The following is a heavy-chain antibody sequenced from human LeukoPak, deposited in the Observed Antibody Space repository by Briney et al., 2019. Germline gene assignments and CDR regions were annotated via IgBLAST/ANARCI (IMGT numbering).Heavy chain of an antibody. V-gene: IGHV3-9*01. J-gene: IGHJ6*02. CDR1: GFTFDNYA. CDR3: AKAQKQLAYYYYGMDV. D-gene: IGHD6-13*01. Sequence: SLRLSCAASGFTFDNYAMHWVRQAPGKGLEWVSGISWNSGSIGYADSVKGRFTISRDNAKNSLYLQMNSLRAEDTALYYCAKAQKQLAYYYYGMDVWGQGTTVTVSS. CDR2: ISWNSGSI.